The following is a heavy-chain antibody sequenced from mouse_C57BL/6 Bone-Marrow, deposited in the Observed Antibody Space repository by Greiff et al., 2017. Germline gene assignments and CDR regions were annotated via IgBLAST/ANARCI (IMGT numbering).Heavy chain of an antibody. Sequence: VHLVESGPGLVQPSQSLSITCTVSGFSLTSYGVHWVRQPPGKGLEWLGVIWSGGSTDENAAFISRLSISKDNSKSQVFFKMNSLQADYTAIYYCAKNVPNWYFDVWGTGTTVTVSS. CDR2: IWSGGST. J-gene: IGHJ1*03. V-gene: IGHV2-4*01. CDR1: GFSLTSYG. CDR3: AKNVPNWYFDV.